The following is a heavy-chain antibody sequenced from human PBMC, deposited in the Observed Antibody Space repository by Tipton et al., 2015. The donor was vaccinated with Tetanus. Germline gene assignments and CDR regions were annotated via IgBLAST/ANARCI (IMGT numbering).Heavy chain of an antibody. J-gene: IGHJ3*01. D-gene: IGHD2-2*01. CDR1: GGSISSDAHY. V-gene: IGHV4-61*08. CDR3: ARRSYCSSSRCFDAFDL. Sequence: TLSLTCTVSGGSISSDAHYWSWIRQAPGKGLEWLGYISHSESTNYSPSLKSRVAISMDTSKNQISLKLSSVTAADTAVYYCARRSYCSSSRCFDAFDLWGQGTMVTVSS. CDR2: ISHSEST.